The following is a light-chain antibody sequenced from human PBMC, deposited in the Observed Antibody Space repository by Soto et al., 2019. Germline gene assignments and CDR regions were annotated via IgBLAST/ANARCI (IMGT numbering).Light chain of an antibody. CDR3: QQYGTSRGT. J-gene: IGKJ1*01. Sequence: EIVLTQSPGTLSLSPGERATLSCRASQSVSSSYLAWYQQKPGQAPRLLIYGASSRATGIPEMFSGSGSGTDFTLTISRLEPEDFAVYYGQQYGTSRGTFGQGTKVEIK. V-gene: IGKV3-20*01. CDR1: QSVSSSY. CDR2: GAS.